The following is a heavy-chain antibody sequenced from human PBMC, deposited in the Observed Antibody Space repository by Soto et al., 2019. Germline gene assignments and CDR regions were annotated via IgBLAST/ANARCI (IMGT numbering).Heavy chain of an antibody. D-gene: IGHD2-8*01. Sequence: TLSLTCTVSGGSISSGDYYWSWIRQPPGKGLEWIGYIYYSGSTYYNPSLKSRVTISVDTSKNQFSLKLSSVTAADTAVYYCAREWTSNGVRKNWFDPWGQGTLVTVSS. J-gene: IGHJ5*02. CDR2: IYYSGST. V-gene: IGHV4-30-4*01. CDR1: GGSISSGDYY. CDR3: AREWTSNGVRKNWFDP.